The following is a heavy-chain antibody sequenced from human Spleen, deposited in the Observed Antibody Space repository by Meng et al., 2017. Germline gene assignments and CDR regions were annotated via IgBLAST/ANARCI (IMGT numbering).Heavy chain of an antibody. CDR2: INPKSGGT. J-gene: IGHJ4*02. CDR3: ARDHYGDFEGDY. D-gene: IGHD4-17*01. CDR1: GDTFTGYF. V-gene: IGHV1-2*06. Sequence: ASVKVSCKASGDTFTGYFMHWVRQAPGQGLEWMGRINPKSGGTNYAQKFQGRVTMTRDTSISTAYMELSSLRSDDTAIYYCARDHYGDFEGDYWGQGTLVTVSS.